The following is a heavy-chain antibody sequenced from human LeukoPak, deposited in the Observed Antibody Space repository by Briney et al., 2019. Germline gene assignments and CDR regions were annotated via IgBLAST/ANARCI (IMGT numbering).Heavy chain of an antibody. D-gene: IGHD6-19*01. CDR3: ARSHSSGWYRAYFQH. CDR2: INPSGGST. V-gene: IGHV1-46*01. J-gene: IGHJ1*01. CDR1: GYTLTSNY. Sequence: ASVKVSCKAFGYTLTSNYMHWVRQAPGQGLEWMGIINPSGGSTSYAQKFQGRVTMARDTSTSTVYMELSSLRSEDTAVYYCARSHSSGWYRAYFQHWGQGTLVTVSS.